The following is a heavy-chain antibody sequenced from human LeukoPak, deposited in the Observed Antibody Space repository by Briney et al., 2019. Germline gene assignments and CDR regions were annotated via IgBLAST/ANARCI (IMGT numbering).Heavy chain of an antibody. D-gene: IGHD6-19*01. V-gene: IGHV1-18*01. J-gene: IGHJ4*02. CDR3: ARDSTAVAGTVDY. CDR2: ISAYNGNT. Sequence: ASVKVSCKASGYTFTTYGVTWVGQAPGQGLEWRGWISAYNGNTNYAQKLQGRVSATTDTSTSTAYMELRRLRSDDTAVYYCARDSTAVAGTVDYWGQGTLVTVSS. CDR1: GYTFTTYG.